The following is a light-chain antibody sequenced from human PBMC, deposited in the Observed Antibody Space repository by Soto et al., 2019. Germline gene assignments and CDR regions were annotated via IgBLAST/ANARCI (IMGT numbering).Light chain of an antibody. V-gene: IGLV7-43*01. CDR1: AGAVTSAYY. CDR3: LLYYGGAQVL. Sequence: QTVVTQEPSLTVSPGGTVTLTCASSAGAVTSAYYTNWLQQKPGQAPRALIYSTSEKHSWTPARFSGSLLGGKAALTLSAAQPEDEADYYCLLYYGGAQVLCGGGTKVTVL. CDR2: STS. J-gene: IGLJ2*01.